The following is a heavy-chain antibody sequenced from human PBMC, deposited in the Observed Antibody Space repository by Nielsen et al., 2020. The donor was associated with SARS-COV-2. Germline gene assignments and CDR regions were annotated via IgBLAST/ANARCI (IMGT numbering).Heavy chain of an antibody. CDR2: TYYSGST. J-gene: IGHJ5*02. CDR1: GDSISSGGYY. V-gene: IGHV4-31*03. CDR3: ASAGIVVVPAAIGMEGWFDP. D-gene: IGHD2-2*01. Sequence: SETLSLTCTVSGDSISSGGYYWSWIRKHPGKGLEWIGYTYYSGSTYYNPSLKSRVTISAATSKNQFPLKLSSVTAADTAVYYCASAGIVVVPAAIGMEGWFDPWGQGTLVTVSS.